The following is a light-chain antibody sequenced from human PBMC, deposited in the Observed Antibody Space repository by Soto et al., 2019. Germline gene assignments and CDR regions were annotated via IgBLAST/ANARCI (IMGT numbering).Light chain of an antibody. CDR2: DVS. CDR1: SSDVGGYNY. CDR3: SSYTSSSTPVV. V-gene: IGLV2-14*01. J-gene: IGLJ2*01. Sequence: QSALTQPASVSGSPGQSITISCTGTSSDVGGYNYVSWYQQHPGKAPKLMIYDVSNRPSGVSNRFSGSKYGNTASLTISGVQAEDEADYYCSSYTSSSTPVVFGGGTQLTVL.